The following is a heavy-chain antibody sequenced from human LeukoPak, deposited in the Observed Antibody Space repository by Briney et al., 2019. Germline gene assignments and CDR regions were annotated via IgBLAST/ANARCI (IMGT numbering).Heavy chain of an antibody. CDR2: IVVGGGST. D-gene: IGHD3-9*01. V-gene: IGHV3-23*01. J-gene: IGHJ4*02. Sequence: GGSLRLSCAASGFTFSSFALGWVRQAPGKGVEWVSAIVVGGGSTYYAGSVKGRFTISRDNSRNTLYLHMRSLRAEDTAVYYCAKVNLGALLDGTFFDYWGQGTLVTVSS. CDR3: AKVNLGALLDGTFFDY. CDR1: GFTFSSFA.